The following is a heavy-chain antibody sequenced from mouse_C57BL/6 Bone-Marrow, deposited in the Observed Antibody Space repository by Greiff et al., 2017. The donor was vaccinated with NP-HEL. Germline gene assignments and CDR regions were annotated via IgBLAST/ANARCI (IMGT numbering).Heavy chain of an antibody. D-gene: IGHD1-1*01. V-gene: IGHV1-22*01. CDR1: GYTFTDYN. Sequence: VQLKESGPELVKPGASVKMSCKASGYTFTDYNMHWVKQSHGKSLEWIGYINPNNGGTSYNQKFKGKATLTVNKSSSTAYMELRSLTSEDSAVYYCARTDYYPYAMDYWGQGTSVTVSS. CDR3: ARTDYYPYAMDY. CDR2: INPNNGGT. J-gene: IGHJ4*01.